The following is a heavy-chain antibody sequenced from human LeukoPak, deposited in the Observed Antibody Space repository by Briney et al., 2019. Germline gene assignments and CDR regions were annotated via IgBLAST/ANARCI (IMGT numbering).Heavy chain of an antibody. J-gene: IGHJ5*02. CDR1: GGTFSSYA. Sequence: SVKVSCRASGGTFSSYAISWLRQAPGQGLEWMGGIIPIFGTANYAQKFQGRVTITADESTSTAYMELSSLRSEDTAVYYCARGSSGWYNWFDPWGQGTLVTVSS. CDR2: IIPIFGTA. CDR3: ARGSSGWYNWFDP. V-gene: IGHV1-69*01. D-gene: IGHD6-19*01.